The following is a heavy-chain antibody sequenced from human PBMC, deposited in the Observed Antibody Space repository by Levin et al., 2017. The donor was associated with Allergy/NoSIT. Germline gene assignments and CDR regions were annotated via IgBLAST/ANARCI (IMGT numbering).Heavy chain of an antibody. D-gene: IGHD3-16*01. J-gene: IGHJ6*03. CDR3: ARFLIGGTYSYYYYMDV. Sequence: GESLKISCAASGFTFSNYWMTWVRQAPGKGLEWVANIKQDGSEKYYVDSVKGRFTISRDNAKNSLYLQMNSLRAEDTAVYYCARFLIGGTYSYYYYMDVWGKGTTVTVSS. CDR1: GFTFSNYW. V-gene: IGHV3-7*01. CDR2: IKQDGSEK.